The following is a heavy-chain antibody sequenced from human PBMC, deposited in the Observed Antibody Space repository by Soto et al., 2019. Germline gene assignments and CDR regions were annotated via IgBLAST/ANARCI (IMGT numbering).Heavy chain of an antibody. CDR1: SGSLSNYY. J-gene: IGHJ4*02. D-gene: IGHD2-2*01. CDR3: ARAPGYCSSTSCYGVGYFDY. V-gene: IGHV4-59*01. CDR2: IYYSGGT. Sequence: PSETLSLTCTVPSGSLSNYYWSCIWQPPGKGLEWIGYIYYSGGTNYNPSLKSRVTVSVDTSKNQFSLKLSSVTAADTAVYYCARAPGYCSSTSCYGVGYFDYWGQGTLVTVS.